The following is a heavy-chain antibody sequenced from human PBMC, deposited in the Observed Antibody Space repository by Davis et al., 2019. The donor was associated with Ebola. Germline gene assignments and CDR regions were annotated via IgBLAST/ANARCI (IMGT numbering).Heavy chain of an antibody. V-gene: IGHV5-51*01. CDR1: GYNFNSYW. Sequence: GESLKISCEGSGYNFNSYWIAWVRQMPGKGLEWMGIIYPGDSDTRYSPSFQGQVTISADKSISTAYLQWSSLKASDTAMYYCARQGGGSGRLTSFDYWGQGTLITVSS. CDR3: ARQGGGSGRLTSFDY. J-gene: IGHJ4*02. CDR2: IYPGDSDT. D-gene: IGHD1-26*01.